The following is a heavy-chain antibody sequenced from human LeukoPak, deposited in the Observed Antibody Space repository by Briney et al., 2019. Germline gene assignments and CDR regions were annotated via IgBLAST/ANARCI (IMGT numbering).Heavy chain of an antibody. CDR2: IYYSGST. CDR3: ARGESNVDTAMPGYYYYYYYMDV. J-gene: IGHJ6*03. V-gene: IGHV4-39*07. Sequence: PSETLSLTCTVSGGSISSSSYYWGWIRQPPGKGLEWIGSIYYSGSTYYNPSLKSRVTISVDTSKNQFSLKLSSVTAADTAVYYCARGESNVDTAMPGYYYYYYYMDVWGKGTTVTVSS. D-gene: IGHD5-18*01. CDR1: GGSISSSSYY.